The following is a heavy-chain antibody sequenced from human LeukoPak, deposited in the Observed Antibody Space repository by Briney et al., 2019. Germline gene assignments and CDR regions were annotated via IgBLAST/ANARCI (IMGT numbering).Heavy chain of an antibody. Sequence: GGSLRLSCAASGFTFSSYWMSWVRQAPGEGLEWVAIIKQDGSERYYVDSVRGRFTISRDNAKNSLYLQMNSLRADDTAVYYCARDTGRYCLDYWGQGTLVTVSS. CDR1: GFTFSSYW. V-gene: IGHV3-7*04. CDR2: IKQDGSER. D-gene: IGHD1-26*01. CDR3: ARDTGRYCLDY. J-gene: IGHJ4*02.